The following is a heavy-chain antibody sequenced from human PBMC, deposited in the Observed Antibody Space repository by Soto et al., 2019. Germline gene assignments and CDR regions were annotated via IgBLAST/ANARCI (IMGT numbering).Heavy chain of an antibody. V-gene: IGHV5-51*01. CDR2: IYPGDSDT. Sequence: PGESLKISCKATGYSFTNYWIGWVRQMPGKGLEWMGTIYPGDSDTRYGPAFEGQVTISADKSITTAYLQWSSLKASDTAVYFCARRRQYCTNKICLAHYYYTLDVWGQGTTVTVSS. D-gene: IGHD2-8*01. CDR3: ARRRQYCTNKICLAHYYYTLDV. J-gene: IGHJ6*02. CDR1: GYSFTNYW.